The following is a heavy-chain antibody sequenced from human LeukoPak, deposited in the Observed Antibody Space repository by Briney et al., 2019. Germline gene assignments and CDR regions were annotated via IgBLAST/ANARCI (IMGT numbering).Heavy chain of an antibody. CDR3: ARAGYCSNGACAHGYCGMDV. D-gene: IGHD2-8*01. V-gene: IGHV1-18*01. CDR1: GYTFSSYG. J-gene: IGHJ6*02. Sequence: ASVKVSCKASGYTFSSYGISWVRQAPGQGLEWMGWISGYNGNTKYAQKDQGRVTMTTDTSTSTAYMELRSLRSDDTAMYYCARAGYCSNGACAHGYCGMDVWGQGTTVTVSS. CDR2: ISGYNGNT.